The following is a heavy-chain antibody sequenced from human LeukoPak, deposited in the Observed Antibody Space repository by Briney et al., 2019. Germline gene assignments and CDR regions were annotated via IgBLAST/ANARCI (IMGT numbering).Heavy chain of an antibody. CDR1: GGSFSGYF. CDR2: INPSGST. J-gene: IGHJ4*02. CDR3: ARGGLNYYGSGSYSDY. D-gene: IGHD3-10*01. V-gene: IGHV4-34*01. Sequence: PSETLSLTCAGYGGSFSGYFWSWVRQPPGKGLEWVGEINPSGSTNYTPSRKSRVAISVDPSKNQFSLKLSSVTAADTAVYYCARGGLNYYGSGSYSDYWGQGTLVTVSS.